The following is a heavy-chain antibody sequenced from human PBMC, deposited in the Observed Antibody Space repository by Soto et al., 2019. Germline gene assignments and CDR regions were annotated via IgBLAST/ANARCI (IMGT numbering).Heavy chain of an antibody. CDR2: INHSGST. V-gene: IGHV4-34*01. D-gene: IGHD3-3*01. J-gene: IGHJ5*02. CDR1: AGSISSHY. Sequence: SETLSLTCTVSAGSISSHYWGWIRQPPGKGLEWIGEINHSGSTNYNPSLKGRVTISVDTSKNQYSLKMSSVTAADTAVYYCARKGVLRNEISWFDPWGQGTLVTVSS. CDR3: ARKGVLRNEISWFDP.